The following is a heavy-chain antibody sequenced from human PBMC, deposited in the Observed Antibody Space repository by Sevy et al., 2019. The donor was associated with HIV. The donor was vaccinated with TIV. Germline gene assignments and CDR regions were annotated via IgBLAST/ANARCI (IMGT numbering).Heavy chain of an antibody. CDR2: ISSSSSTI. Sequence: GGSLRLSCAASAFTFSSYSMNWVRQAPGKGLEWVSYISSSSSTIYYADSVKGRFTISRDNAKNSLYLQMNSLRAEDTAVYYCARGTGDFDYWGQGTLVTVSS. V-gene: IGHV3-48*01. CDR1: AFTFSSYS. CDR3: ARGTGDFDY. D-gene: IGHD7-27*01. J-gene: IGHJ4*02.